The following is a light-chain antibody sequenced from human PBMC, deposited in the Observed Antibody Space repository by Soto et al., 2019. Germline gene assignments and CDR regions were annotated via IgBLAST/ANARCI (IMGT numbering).Light chain of an antibody. CDR2: EGT. J-gene: IGLJ1*01. CDR1: SSDVGSYNL. V-gene: IGLV2-23*01. CDR3: CSYAGSSTFYV. Sequence: ALTQPASVSGSPGQSITISCTGTSSDVGSYNLVSWYQHHPAKAPKLMIYEGTKRPSGISNRFSASKSGNTASLTISGLQAEDEADYFCCSYAGSSTFYVFGTGTKVTVL.